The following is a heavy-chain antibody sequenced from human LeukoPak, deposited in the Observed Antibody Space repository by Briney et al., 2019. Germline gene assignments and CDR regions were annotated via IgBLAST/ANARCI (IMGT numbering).Heavy chain of an antibody. CDR2: IAYDGTRD. V-gene: IGHV3-30*03. Sequence: GGSLRLSCAASGFTFSTHGMHWVRQAPDKRLEWVAVIAYDGTRDYYVDSVKGRFTVSRDNSKNTLFLQMNSLKAEDTAVYYCARGASLYSSGWYYAYWGQGTLVTVS. CDR1: GFTFSTHG. J-gene: IGHJ4*02. D-gene: IGHD6-19*01. CDR3: ARGASLYSSGWYYAY.